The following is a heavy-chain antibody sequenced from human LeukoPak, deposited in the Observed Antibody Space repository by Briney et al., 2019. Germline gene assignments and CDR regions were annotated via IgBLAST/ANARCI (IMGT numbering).Heavy chain of an antibody. CDR3: TYGDYPLTY. CDR2: IYSNGDT. CDR1: GLTVTNNY. J-gene: IGHJ4*02. V-gene: IGHV3-66*01. D-gene: IGHD4-17*01. Sequence: GGSLTLSCAASGLTVTNNYWNWVRQPPGKGPEWISLIYSNGDTRYADSVKGRFTFSRDNSKNTLYLQMNSLRAEDTAVYYCTYGDYPLTYWGQGGLVSVSS.